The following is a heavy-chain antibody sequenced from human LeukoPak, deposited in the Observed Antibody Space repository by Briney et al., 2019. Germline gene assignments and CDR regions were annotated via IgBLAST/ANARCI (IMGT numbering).Heavy chain of an antibody. CDR2: IYTSGST. J-gene: IGHJ4*01. CDR3: ARKVSGDSYVIDY. Sequence: SETLSLTCTVSGGSSSSGSYYWRWIRQPAGKGLEWIGRIYTSGSTNYNPSLKSRVTISVDTSKNQFSLKLSSVTAADTAVYYCARKVSGDSYVIDYWGQGTLVTVSS. CDR1: GGSSSSGSYY. V-gene: IGHV4-61*02. D-gene: IGHD5-18*01.